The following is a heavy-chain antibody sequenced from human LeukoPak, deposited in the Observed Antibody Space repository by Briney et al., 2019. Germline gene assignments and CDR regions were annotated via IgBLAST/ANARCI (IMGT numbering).Heavy chain of an antibody. V-gene: IGHV1-69*05. CDR1: GGSFNNYA. CDR2: FIPILDTT. CDR3: ARSNDYDYHFNY. Sequence: GASVKVSCKASGGSFNNYAVTWVRQAPGQGLEWMGGFIPILDTTSYAPNFQGRVTITTDESSTTAYMELSSLKWEDTALYYCARSNDYDYHFNYWGQGTLVTVSS. D-gene: IGHD5-12*01. J-gene: IGHJ4*02.